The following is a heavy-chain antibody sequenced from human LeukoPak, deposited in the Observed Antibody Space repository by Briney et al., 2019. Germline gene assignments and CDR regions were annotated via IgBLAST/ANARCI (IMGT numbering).Heavy chain of an antibody. CDR3: ARLVSIPDALDI. CDR2: IFSGDSDT. V-gene: IGHV5-51*01. CDR1: GYSFSSYW. Sequence: GESLKISCKVSGYSFSSYWIGWVRQMPGKGLEWMGIIFSGDSDTRYSPSFQGQVTISADKSINTAYLQWSNLKASDTAMYFCARLVSIPDALDIWGQGTMVTVSS. J-gene: IGHJ3*02. D-gene: IGHD2-2*02.